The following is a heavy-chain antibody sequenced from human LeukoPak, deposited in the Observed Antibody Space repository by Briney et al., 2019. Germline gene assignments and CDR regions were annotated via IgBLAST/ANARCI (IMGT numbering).Heavy chain of an antibody. Sequence: GGSLRLSCAASGFTVSSNYMSWVRQAPGKGLEWVSVIYSGGSTYYADSVKGRFTISRDNSKNTLYLQMNSLRVEDTAVYYCARDLSGLRFLEGPWGQGTLVTVSS. V-gene: IGHV3-53*01. CDR1: GFTVSSNY. J-gene: IGHJ5*02. CDR2: IYSGGST. D-gene: IGHD3-3*01. CDR3: ARDLSGLRFLEGP.